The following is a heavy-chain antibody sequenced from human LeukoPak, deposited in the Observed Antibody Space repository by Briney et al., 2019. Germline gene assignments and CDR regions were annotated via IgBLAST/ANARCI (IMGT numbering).Heavy chain of an antibody. CDR2: ISGSGGST. J-gene: IGHJ5*02. Sequence: GGSLRLSCAASGFTFSSYAMSWVRQAPGKGLEWVSAISGSGGSTYYADSVRGRFTISRDNSKNTLYLQMDSLRAEDTAVYYCAKLFYIVVVPAAISAWGQGTLVTVSS. V-gene: IGHV3-23*01. CDR3: AKLFYIVVVPAAISA. CDR1: GFTFSSYA. D-gene: IGHD2-2*02.